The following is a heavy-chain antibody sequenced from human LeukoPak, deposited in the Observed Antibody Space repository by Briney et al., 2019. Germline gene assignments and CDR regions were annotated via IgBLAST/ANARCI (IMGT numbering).Heavy chain of an antibody. D-gene: IGHD2-2*01. CDR2: ISGNGGST. J-gene: IGHJ4*02. CDR1: GFTISGYA. CDR3: VRELGYCTSISCSPDY. V-gene: IGHV3-64D*06. Sequence: TGGSLRLSCSASGFTISGYAMDWLRQAPGKGLEYVSAISGNGGSTYYADSVKGRFTISRDNSKNTLYLQMSSLKAEDTAVYYCVRELGYCTSISCSPDYWGQGTLVTVSS.